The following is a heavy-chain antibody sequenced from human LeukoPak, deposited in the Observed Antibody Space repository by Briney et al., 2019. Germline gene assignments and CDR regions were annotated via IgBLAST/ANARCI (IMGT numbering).Heavy chain of an antibody. J-gene: IGHJ4*02. CDR3: ARGAHGSGRPPI. CDR2: IYHSGGT. D-gene: IGHD3-10*01. Sequence: SGTLSLTCAVSGASISSRDWWTWVRQPPGKGLEWLGEIYHSGGTIYDPFLKSRVTISIDKSKNQFSLKLTSVTAADTAVYYCARGAHGSGRPPIWGQGTLVTVSS. V-gene: IGHV4-4*02. CDR1: GASISSRDW.